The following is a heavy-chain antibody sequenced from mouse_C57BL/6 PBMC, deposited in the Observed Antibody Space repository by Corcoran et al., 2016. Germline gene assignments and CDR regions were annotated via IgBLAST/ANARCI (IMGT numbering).Heavy chain of an antibody. J-gene: IGHJ1*03. Sequence: DVQLQESGPGLVKPSQSLSLTCSVTGYSITSGYYWNWIRQFPGNKLEWMGYISYDGSNNYNPSLKNRISITRDTSKNQFFLKLNSVTTEDTATYYCARDRPITTVGYFDVWGTGTTVTVSS. CDR2: ISYDGSN. CDR1: GYSITSGYY. D-gene: IGHD1-1*01. CDR3: ARDRPITTVGYFDV. V-gene: IGHV3-6*01.